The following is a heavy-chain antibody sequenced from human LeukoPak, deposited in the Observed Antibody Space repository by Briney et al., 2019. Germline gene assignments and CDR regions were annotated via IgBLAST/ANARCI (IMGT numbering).Heavy chain of an antibody. J-gene: IGHJ5*02. CDR1: GYTFTSYG. CDR3: ARDRTSSGSVNWFDP. Sequence: ASVKVSCKASGYTFTSYGISWVRQAPGQGLEWMGWISAYNGNTNYAQKLQGRVTMTTDTSTSTAYMELRSLRSEDTAVYYCARDRTSSGSVNWFDPWGQGTLVTVSS. CDR2: ISAYNGNT. D-gene: IGHD6-19*01. V-gene: IGHV1-18*01.